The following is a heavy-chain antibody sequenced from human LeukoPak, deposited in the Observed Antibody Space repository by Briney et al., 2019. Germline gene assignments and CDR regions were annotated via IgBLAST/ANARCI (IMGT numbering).Heavy chain of an antibody. CDR3: ARLGRGSVPYYYYGMDV. CDR1: GASFSDYY. Sequence: SETLSLTCAVYGASFSDYYSSWIRQPPGKGLEWIGEINHSGSTKYNPSLKSRVTISVDTSKNQFSLKLSSVTAADTAVYYCARLGRGSVPYYYYGMDVWGQGTTVTVSS. D-gene: IGHD1-26*01. CDR2: INHSGST. V-gene: IGHV4-34*01. J-gene: IGHJ6*02.